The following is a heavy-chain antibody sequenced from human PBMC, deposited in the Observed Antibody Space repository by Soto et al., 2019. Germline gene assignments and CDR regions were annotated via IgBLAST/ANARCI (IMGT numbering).Heavy chain of an antibody. D-gene: IGHD6-13*01. CDR3: ARTLTAAGTENWFDP. CDR1: GGSISSYS. J-gene: IGHJ5*02. V-gene: IGHV4-4*07. Sequence: PSETLSLTCTVSGGSISSYSWSWIRQPAGKGLEWIGRMYPSGSTNNNPSLKSRVIMSIDTSKNQFSLKLTSVTAADTAMYFCARTLTAAGTENWFDPWGQGTLVTVYS. CDR2: MYPSGST.